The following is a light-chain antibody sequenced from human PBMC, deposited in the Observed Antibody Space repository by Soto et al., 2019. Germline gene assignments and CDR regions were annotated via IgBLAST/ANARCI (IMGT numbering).Light chain of an antibody. CDR3: QQYNNRPPDT. V-gene: IGKV3-15*01. Sequence: EIVMTQSPATLSVSPGERATLSCRASQSVNSNLAWYQQKPGQAPRLLICGASTRVAGIPARFSGSGSGTEFSLTISSLQSEDFAVYYCQQYNNRPPDTFGQGTKLEIK. J-gene: IGKJ2*01. CDR1: QSVNSN. CDR2: GAS.